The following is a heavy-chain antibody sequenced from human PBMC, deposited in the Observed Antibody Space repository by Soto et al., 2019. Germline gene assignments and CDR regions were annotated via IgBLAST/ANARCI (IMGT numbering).Heavy chain of an antibody. CDR1: GGTFSSYA. CDR2: IIPILGTA. D-gene: IGHD3-16*01. Sequence: QVQLVQSGAGVKKPGSSVKVSCKASGGTFSSYAIDWVRQAPGQGLEWMGGIIPILGTADYAQKFQGRVTITADESTSTAYLELSSLRSEDTAVYYCARGQTGGGWGYYFDFWGQGTLVTVSS. V-gene: IGHV1-69*12. CDR3: ARGQTGGGWGYYFDF. J-gene: IGHJ4*02.